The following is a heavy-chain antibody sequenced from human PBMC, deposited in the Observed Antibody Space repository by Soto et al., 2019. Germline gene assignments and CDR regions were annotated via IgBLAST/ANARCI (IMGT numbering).Heavy chain of an antibody. D-gene: IGHD4-4*01. CDR3: AVTTLVTPDFDY. J-gene: IGHJ4*02. CDR1: GGTFSSYT. V-gene: IGHV1-69*02. CDR2: IIPILGIA. Sequence: QVQLVQSGAEVKKPGSSVKVSCKASGGTFSSYTISWVRQAPGQGLEWMGRIIPILGIANYAQKFQGRVTITADKSTRTAYMELSSLRSEDPAVYYCAVTTLVTPDFDYWGQGTLVTVSS.